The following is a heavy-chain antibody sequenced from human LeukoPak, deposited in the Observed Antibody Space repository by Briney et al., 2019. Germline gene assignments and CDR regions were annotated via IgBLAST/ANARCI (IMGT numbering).Heavy chain of an antibody. CDR1: GFTFSSYW. Sequence: PGGSLRLSCAASGFTFSSYWMSWVRQAPGKGLEWVADINPDGSGKTYVDSVKGRFTISRDNAKQSLYLQMDTLTAEDTAVYYCVTSWIRQERGSWGQGTLVTVSS. CDR3: VTSWIRQERGS. D-gene: IGHD1-1*01. V-gene: IGHV3-7*01. J-gene: IGHJ5*02. CDR2: INPDGSGK.